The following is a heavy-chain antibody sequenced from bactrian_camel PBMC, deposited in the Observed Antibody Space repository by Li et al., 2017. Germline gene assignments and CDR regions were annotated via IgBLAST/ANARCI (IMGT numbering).Heavy chain of an antibody. J-gene: IGHJ4*01. Sequence: HVQLVESGGGSVQPGGSLRLSCAASGFTFSNNWMHWVRQAPGKGLEWVSTVYTGDGKTYSADSVKGRFTISRDNAKNTLYLQLNSLKTEDAAMYYCAKDANYDGLSEYDYWGQGTQVTVS. V-gene: IGHV3S1*01. CDR2: VYTGDGKT. CDR3: AKDANYDGLSEYDY. D-gene: IGHD5*01. CDR1: GFTFSNNW.